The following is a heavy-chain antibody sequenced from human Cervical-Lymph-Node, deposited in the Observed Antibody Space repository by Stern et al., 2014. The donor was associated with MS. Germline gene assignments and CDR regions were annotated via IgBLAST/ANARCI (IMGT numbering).Heavy chain of an antibody. V-gene: IGHV5-51*03. D-gene: IGHD2-21*02. CDR2: VHPGDSDT. CDR1: GYSFTRYW. CDR3: VRTVQYCGDCYVFDS. Sequence: EVQLLESGAEVKKPGQFLKISCKASGYSFTRYWIGWVRQMPGKGLEWMGNVHPGDSDTIYSPSFQGQVTLSADTSITPSYLQWSSLKASDTAIYYCVRTVQYCGDCYVFDSWGQGTLVTVSS. J-gene: IGHJ4*02.